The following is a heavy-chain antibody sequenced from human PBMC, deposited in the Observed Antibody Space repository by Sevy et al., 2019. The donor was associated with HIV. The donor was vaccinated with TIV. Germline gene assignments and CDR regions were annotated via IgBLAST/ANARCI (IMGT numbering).Heavy chain of an antibody. V-gene: IGHV3-43*01. CDR1: GFTFDDYT. Sequence: GGSLRLSCAASGFTFDDYTMHWVRQAPGKGLEWVSLISWDGGSTYYADSVKGRFTISRDNSKNSLYLQMNSLRTEDTALYYCAKDSNSSSDGYYYYGMDVWGQGTTVTVSS. J-gene: IGHJ6*02. CDR2: ISWDGGST. CDR3: AKDSNSSSDGYYYYGMDV. D-gene: IGHD6-6*01.